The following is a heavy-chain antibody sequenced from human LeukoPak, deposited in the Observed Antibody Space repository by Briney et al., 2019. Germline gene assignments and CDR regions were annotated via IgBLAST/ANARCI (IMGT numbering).Heavy chain of an antibody. V-gene: IGHV4-34*01. D-gene: IGHD3-3*01. CDR3: ARLKDFWSGYYQTRYFDL. CDR1: GGSFSGYY. CDR2: INHSGST. J-gene: IGHJ2*01. Sequence: SETLSLTCAVYGGSFSGYYWSWIRQPPGKGLEWIGEINHSGSTNYNPSLKSRVTISVDTSKNQFSLKLSSVTAADTAVYYCARLKDFWSGYYQTRYFDLWGRGTLVTVSS.